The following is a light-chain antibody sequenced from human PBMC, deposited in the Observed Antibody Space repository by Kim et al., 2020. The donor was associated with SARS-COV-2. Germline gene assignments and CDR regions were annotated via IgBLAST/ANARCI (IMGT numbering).Light chain of an antibody. Sequence: ALGAAVKLTGTLNSGHSGKAIAWHQQQPEKGPRYLMKVNNDGSHSKGDGIPDRFSGSSSGAERYLTISSLQSVDEADYYCQSWGVFGGGTKLTVL. CDR2: VNNDGSH. V-gene: IGLV4-69*01. CDR3: QSWGV. J-gene: IGLJ3*02. CDR1: SGHSGKA.